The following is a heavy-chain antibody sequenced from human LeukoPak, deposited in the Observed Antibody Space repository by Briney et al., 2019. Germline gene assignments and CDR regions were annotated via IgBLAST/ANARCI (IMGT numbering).Heavy chain of an antibody. CDR1: GFTFSNAW. CDR2: IKSKTDGGTT. J-gene: IGHJ4*02. D-gene: IGHD3-22*01. CDR3: TTAITMIVVTDY. Sequence: GGSLRLSCAASGFTFSNAWMSWVRQAPGKGLEWVGRIKSKTDGGTTDYAAPVKGRFTISRDDSRNTLYLQMNSLKTEDTAVYYCTTAITMIVVTDYWGRGPLVPVSS. V-gene: IGHV3-15*01.